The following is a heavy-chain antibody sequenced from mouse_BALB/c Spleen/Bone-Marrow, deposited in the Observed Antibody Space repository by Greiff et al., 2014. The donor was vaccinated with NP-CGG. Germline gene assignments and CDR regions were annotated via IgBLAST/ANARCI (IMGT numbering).Heavy chain of an antibody. Sequence: VQLQQSGGGLVQPGGSLKLSCAASGFDFSRYWMTWVRQAPGKGLEWIGEINPDSSTINYTPSLKDKFIISRDNAKNTLYLQVSKVRSEDTALYYCARNGYYGWIAYWGQGTLVTVSA. D-gene: IGHD2-3*01. J-gene: IGHJ3*01. CDR2: INPDSSTI. CDR3: ARNGYYGWIAY. V-gene: IGHV4-1*02. CDR1: GFDFSRYW.